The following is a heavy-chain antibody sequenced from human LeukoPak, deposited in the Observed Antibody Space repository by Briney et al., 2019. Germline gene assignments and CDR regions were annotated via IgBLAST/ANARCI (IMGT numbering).Heavy chain of an antibody. Sequence: PGGSLRLSCAASGFTFSSYSMNWVRQAPAKGLEWVSYISSSSSTIYYTDSVKGRFTISRDNAKNSLYLQMNSLRAEDTAVYYCARDAFQGYAFDIWGQWTMVTVSS. V-gene: IGHV3-48*04. CDR3: ARDAFQGYAFDI. J-gene: IGHJ3*02. D-gene: IGHD2/OR15-2a*01. CDR1: GFTFSSYS. CDR2: ISSSSSTI.